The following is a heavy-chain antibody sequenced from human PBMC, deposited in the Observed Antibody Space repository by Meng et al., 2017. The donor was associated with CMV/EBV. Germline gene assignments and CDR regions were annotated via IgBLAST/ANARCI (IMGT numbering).Heavy chain of an antibody. CDR3: ARGFGGAVAFFDY. V-gene: IGHV4-59*01. CDR2: IYYSGST. CDR1: GGSISSYY. J-gene: IGHJ4*02. Sequence: GSLRLSCTVSGGSISSYYWSWIRQPPGKGLEWIGYIYYSGSTNYNSSLKSRVTISVDTSKNQFSLKLSSVTAADTAVYYCARGFGGAVAFFDYWGQGTLVTVSS. D-gene: IGHD6-19*01.